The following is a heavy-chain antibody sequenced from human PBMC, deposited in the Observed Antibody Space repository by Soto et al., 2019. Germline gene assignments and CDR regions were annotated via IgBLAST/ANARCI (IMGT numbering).Heavy chain of an antibody. CDR2: ISYDGSNK. CDR3: ARTCIAVAGSPYYYYGMDV. Sequence: QVQLVESGGGVVQPGRSLRLSCAASGFTFSSYAMHWVRQAPGKGLEWVAVISYDGSNKYYADSVKGRFTISRDNSKNXLXXQMNSLRAEDTAVYYCARTCIAVAGSPYYYYGMDVWGQGTTVTVSS. D-gene: IGHD6-19*01. CDR1: GFTFSSYA. J-gene: IGHJ6*02. V-gene: IGHV3-30-3*01.